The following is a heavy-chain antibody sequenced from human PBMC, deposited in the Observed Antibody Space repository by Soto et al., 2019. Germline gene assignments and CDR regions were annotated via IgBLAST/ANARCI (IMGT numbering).Heavy chain of an antibody. J-gene: IGHJ6*02. CDR2: IYHSGST. D-gene: IGHD3-10*01. Sequence: SDTLSLNCAVSGVSNNISNWWNWVRQPPGKGLEWIGEIYHSGSTNYNPSLKRRVTISVDKSKNQFSLKLSSVTAADTAVYYCARVSGSYYYGMDVWGQGTTVT. CDR1: GVSNNISNW. V-gene: IGHV4-4*02. CDR3: ARVSGSYYYGMDV.